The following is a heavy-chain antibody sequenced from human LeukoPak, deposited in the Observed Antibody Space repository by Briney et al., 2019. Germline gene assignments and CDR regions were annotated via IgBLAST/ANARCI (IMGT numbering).Heavy chain of an antibody. V-gene: IGHV6-1*01. CDR2: TYYRSKWYN. Sequence: SQTLSLAFAVSGDSGSSNIAAGSWIRQSPSRGLEWLGRTYYRSKWYNGYAGSVKSRITINPDTSKNQFSLQLNSVPPEDTAVYYCARGAARRLDYWGQGTLVTVSS. J-gene: IGHJ4*02. CDR3: ARGAARRLDY. D-gene: IGHD6-6*01. CDR1: GDSGSSNIAA.